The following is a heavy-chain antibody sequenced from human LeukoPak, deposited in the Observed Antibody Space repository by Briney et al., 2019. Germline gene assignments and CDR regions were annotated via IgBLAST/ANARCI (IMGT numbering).Heavy chain of an antibody. CDR2: ISWNSGSI. CDR3: AKGSEWELPHYFDY. J-gene: IGHJ4*02. D-gene: IGHD1-26*01. Sequence: QPGGSLRLSCAASGFTFSDYWVHWVRQAPGKGLEWVSGISWNSGSIGYADSVKGRFTISRDNAKNSLYLQMNSLRAEDTALYYCAKGSEWELPHYFDYWGQGTLVTVSS. V-gene: IGHV3-9*01. CDR1: GFTFSDYW.